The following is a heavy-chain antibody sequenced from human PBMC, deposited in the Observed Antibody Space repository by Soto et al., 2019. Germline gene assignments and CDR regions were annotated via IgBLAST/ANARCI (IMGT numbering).Heavy chain of an antibody. CDR2: IRSKAYGGTT. J-gene: IGHJ4*02. D-gene: IGHD6-19*01. CDR3: TRASAYSSGWYYFDY. CDR1: GFTFGDYA. Sequence: GGSLRLSCTASGFTFGDYAMSWVRQAPGKGLEWVGFIRSKAYGGTTEYAASVKGRFTISRDDSKSIAYLQMNSLKTEDTAVYYCTRASAYSSGWYYFDYWGQGTLVPVSS. V-gene: IGHV3-49*04.